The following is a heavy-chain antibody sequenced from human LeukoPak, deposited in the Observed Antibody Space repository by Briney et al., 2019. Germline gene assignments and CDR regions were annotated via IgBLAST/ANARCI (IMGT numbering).Heavy chain of an antibody. Sequence: GGSLTPSCVASGSTFSDHYMDWVRQAPGKGLEWVARIRNRARGYTTDYAASAKGRFTISRDDSEGSLYLQMNSLQTEDTAVYYCATETKDSSAYYYFDYWGQGALVTVSS. CDR2: IRNRARGYTT. CDR1: GSTFSDHY. D-gene: IGHD3-22*01. CDR3: ATETKDSSAYYYFDY. J-gene: IGHJ4*02. V-gene: IGHV3-72*01.